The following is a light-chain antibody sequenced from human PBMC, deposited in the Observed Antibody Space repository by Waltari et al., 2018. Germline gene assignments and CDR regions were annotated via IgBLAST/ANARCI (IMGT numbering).Light chain of an antibody. CDR2: EVS. CDR1: SSDIGSYGL. J-gene: IGLJ1*01. Sequence: QSALTQPASVSGSPGQSITISCTGTSSDIGSYGLVSWYQHHPGKAPTVKIYEVSKRPAVVPDRFAGSRSGNPASLTISGLQAEDEADYYCCSYASSGTFVFGTGTKVTVL. CDR3: CSYASSGTFV. V-gene: IGLV2-23*02.